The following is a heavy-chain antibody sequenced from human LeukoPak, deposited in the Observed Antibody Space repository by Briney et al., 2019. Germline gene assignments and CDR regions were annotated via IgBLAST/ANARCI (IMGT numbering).Heavy chain of an antibody. CDR1: NGSISSHY. J-gene: IGHJ6*03. CDR3: ARGVCSSTSCYRGYYYYYMDV. CDR2: IYYSGST. D-gene: IGHD2-2*01. V-gene: IGHV4-59*08. Sequence: SETLSLTCTVSNGSISSHYWSWIRQPPGKGLEWIGYIYYSGSTNDNPSLKSRVTISLDTSNNQFSLKLSSVTAADTAVYYCARGVCSSTSCYRGYYYYYMDVWGKGTTVTVSS.